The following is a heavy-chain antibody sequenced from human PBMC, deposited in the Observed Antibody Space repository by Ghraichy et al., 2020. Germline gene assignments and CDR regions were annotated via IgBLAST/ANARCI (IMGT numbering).Heavy chain of an antibody. V-gene: IGHV4-4*07. CDR3: ARDVSTNPPPPTPEKPNYYYYYGMDV. CDR2: IYTSGST. CDR1: GGSISSYY. Sequence: SQTLSLTCTVSGGSISSYYWSWIRQPAGKGLEWIGRIYTSGSTNYNPSLKSRVTMSVDTSKNQFSLKLSSVTAADTAVYYCARDVSTNPPPPTPEKPNYYYYYGMDVWGQGTTVTVSS. D-gene: IGHD1-1*01. J-gene: IGHJ6*02.